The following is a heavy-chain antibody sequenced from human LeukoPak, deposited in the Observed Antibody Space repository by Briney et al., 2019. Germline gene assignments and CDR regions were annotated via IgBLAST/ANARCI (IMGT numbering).Heavy chain of an antibody. CDR1: GYSFTSYW. CDR2: MYPADSDT. CDR3: ARLTSSWSFDY. V-gene: IGHV5-51*01. J-gene: IGHJ4*02. D-gene: IGHD6-13*01. Sequence: RESLKISCKGSGYSFTSYWIGWVRQMPGKGLEWMGIMYPADSDTRYSPSFQGQVTFSADKSISTAYLQWISLKASDTAMYYCARLTSSWSFDYWGQGTLVTVSS.